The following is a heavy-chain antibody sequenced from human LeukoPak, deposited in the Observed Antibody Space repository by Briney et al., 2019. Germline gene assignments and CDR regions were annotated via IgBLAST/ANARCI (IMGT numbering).Heavy chain of an antibody. J-gene: IGHJ5*02. D-gene: IGHD2-15*01. CDR2: INPNNGGT. Sequence: ASVKVSCKASGYIFTDYYMHWVRQAPGQGLEWMGWINPNNGGTKYAQKFQGRVTMTRDTSISAAYMELGRLRSDDTAVYYCARVSRVVVAATESSSWFDPWGQGTLVTASS. CDR3: ARVSRVVVAATESSSWFDP. V-gene: IGHV1-2*02. CDR1: GYIFTDYY.